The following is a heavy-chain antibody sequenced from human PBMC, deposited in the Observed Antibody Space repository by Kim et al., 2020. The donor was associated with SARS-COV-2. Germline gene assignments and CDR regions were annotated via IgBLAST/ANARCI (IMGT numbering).Heavy chain of an antibody. V-gene: IGHV4-34*01. CDR2: INHSGST. D-gene: IGHD2-2*01. CDR3: ARADCSSTSCYDFDY. Sequence: SETLSLTCAVYGGSFSGYYWSWIRQPPGKGLEWIGEINHSGSTNYNPSLKSRVTISVDTSKNQFSLKLSSVTAADTAVYYCARADCSSTSCYDFDYWGQG. J-gene: IGHJ4*02. CDR1: GGSFSGYY.